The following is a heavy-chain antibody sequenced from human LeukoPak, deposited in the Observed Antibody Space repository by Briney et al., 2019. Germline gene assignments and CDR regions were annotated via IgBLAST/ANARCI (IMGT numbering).Heavy chain of an antibody. CDR2: IDNSGNT. CDR1: RGSISSYY. V-gene: IGHV4-59*01. J-gene: IGHJ4*02. D-gene: IGHD3-3*01. Sequence: SETLSLTCTVSRGSISSYYWSWIRHPPGKGLEWIWCIDNSGNTNSNPSLKSRVTMSVDTSKNQFSLKLSSVIAADTAVYYCARGRITIFGVVIPHFDIWGQGPLVTVSS. CDR3: ARGRITIFGVVIPHFDI.